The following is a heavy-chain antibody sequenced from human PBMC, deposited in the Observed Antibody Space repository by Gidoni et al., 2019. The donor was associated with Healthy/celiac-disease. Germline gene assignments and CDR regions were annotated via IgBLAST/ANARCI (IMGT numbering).Heavy chain of an antibody. CDR1: GFTFDDYT. CDR2: ISWDGGST. D-gene: IGHD2-8*02. CDR3: AKDIDGGVPY. V-gene: IGHV3-43*01. Sequence: EVQLVESGGVVVQPGGSLRLSCAASGFTFDDYTMHWVRQAPGKGMEWVSLISWDGGSTYYADSVKGRFTISRDNSKNSLYLQMNSLRTEDTALYYCAKDIDGGVPYWGQGTLVTVSS. J-gene: IGHJ4*02.